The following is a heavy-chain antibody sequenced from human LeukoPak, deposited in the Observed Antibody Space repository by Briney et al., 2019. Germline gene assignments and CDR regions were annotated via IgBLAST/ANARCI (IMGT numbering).Heavy chain of an antibody. V-gene: IGHV3-7*01. D-gene: IGHD4-17*01. CDR3: AREGPSVTPYY. CDR1: GFNFGSNW. Sequence: GGSPRLSCAASGFNFGSNWMSWVRQVPGKGLEWVANIKQDGSEKYYVDSVKGRFTISRDNAKNSLYLQMNSLRAEDTAVYYCAREGPSVTPYYWGQGTLVTVSS. J-gene: IGHJ4*02. CDR2: IKQDGSEK.